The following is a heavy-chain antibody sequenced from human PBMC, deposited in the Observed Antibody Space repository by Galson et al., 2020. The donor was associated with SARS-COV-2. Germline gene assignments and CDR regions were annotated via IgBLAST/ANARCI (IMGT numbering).Heavy chain of an antibody. CDR3: ARGRGDTAMGALDY. Sequence: SETLSLTCSVSGGSITSSNYNWGWVRQPPGKGLEWIGNVYNSGNTYYNPSLKSRVTISVDTSNNQFTLKLISMTAADTAVYFCARGRGDTAMGALDYWGQGTLVTVS. D-gene: IGHD5-18*01. V-gene: IGHV4-39*06. CDR2: VYNSGNT. J-gene: IGHJ4*02. CDR1: GGSITSSNYN.